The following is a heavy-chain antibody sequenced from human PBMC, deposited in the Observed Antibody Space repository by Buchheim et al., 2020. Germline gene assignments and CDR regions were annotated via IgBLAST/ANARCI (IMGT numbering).Heavy chain of an antibody. CDR2: IYYSGST. CDR3: ARGSYDFWSGYYAYYYYYHMDV. CDR1: GGSVSSGSYY. Sequence: QVQLQESGPGLVKPSETLSLTCTVSGGSVSSGSYYWSWIRQPPGKGLEWIGYIYYSGSTNYNPSLKSRVTISVDTSKNQFSLKLSSVTAADTAVYYCARGSYDFWSGYYAYYYYYHMDVWGKGTT. V-gene: IGHV4-61*01. J-gene: IGHJ6*03. D-gene: IGHD3-3*01.